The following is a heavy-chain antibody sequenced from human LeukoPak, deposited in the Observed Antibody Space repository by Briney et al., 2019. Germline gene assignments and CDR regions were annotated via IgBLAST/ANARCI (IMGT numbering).Heavy chain of an antibody. CDR1: GSSMNTYF. Sequence: PSETLSLTCTVSGSSMNTYFWSWIRQPPGKGLEWIGHIHYSGSTTYNPSLKSRVTISVDVSKNQFSLKLSSVTAADTAVYYCARHKTGGTYPLDYWGQGTLVTVSS. J-gene: IGHJ4*02. D-gene: IGHD1-26*01. CDR2: IHYSGST. CDR3: ARHKTGGTYPLDY. V-gene: IGHV4-59*08.